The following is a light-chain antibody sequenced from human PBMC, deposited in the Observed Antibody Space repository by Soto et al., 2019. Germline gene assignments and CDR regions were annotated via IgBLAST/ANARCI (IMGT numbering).Light chain of an antibody. J-gene: IGLJ1*01. V-gene: IGLV2-8*01. CDR2: EVT. CDR1: SNDVGGHNY. CDR3: CSHAGDNTYV. Sequence: QSALIQPASVSGSPGQSITISCTGTSNDVGGHNYVSWYQQHPGKAPKLMIYEVTKRPSGVPDRFSGSKSGNTASLTVSGLQAEDEADYFCCSHAGDNTYVFGTGTKVTVL.